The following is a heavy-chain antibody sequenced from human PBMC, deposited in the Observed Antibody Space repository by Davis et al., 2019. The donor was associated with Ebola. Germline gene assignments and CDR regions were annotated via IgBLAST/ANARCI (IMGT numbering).Heavy chain of an antibody. D-gene: IGHD6-13*01. J-gene: IGHJ2*01. V-gene: IGHV3-48*01. Sequence: PGGSLRLSCAASGFTFSSYAMSWVRQAPGKGLEWVSYISSSSSTIYYADSVKGRFTISRDNSKNTLYLQMNSLRAEDTAVYYCAKPGIAAAGPYWYFDLWGRGTLVTVSS. CDR1: GFTFSSYA. CDR3: AKPGIAAAGPYWYFDL. CDR2: ISSSSSTI.